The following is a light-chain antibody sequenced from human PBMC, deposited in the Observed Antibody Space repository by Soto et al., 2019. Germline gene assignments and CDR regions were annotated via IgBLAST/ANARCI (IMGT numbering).Light chain of an antibody. V-gene: IGLV2-14*01. CDR1: KSDIGVYDF. CDR3: SSYTSSRTRV. J-gene: IGLJ3*02. Sequence: QSVLTQPPSASGSPGQSVTISCTGTKSDIGVYDFVSWYQHHPGKAPQLIIYEVSNRPSGVSNRFSGSKSGNTASLSISGLQAEDEADFYCSSYTSSRTRVFGGGTKLTVL. CDR2: EVS.